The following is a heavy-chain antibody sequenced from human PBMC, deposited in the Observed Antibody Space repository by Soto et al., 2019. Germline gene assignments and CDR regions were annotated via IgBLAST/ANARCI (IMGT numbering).Heavy chain of an antibody. Sequence: KVSCKASGYTFSSYLMHWVRQAPGQGLEWMGIIDPSGGTTTYAQKFQGRVTMTRDTSTSTVYMELSSLRSEDTAVYYCARGDYGDCLDFWGQGTLVTVSS. CDR3: ARGDYGDCLDF. J-gene: IGHJ4*02. CDR2: IDPSGGTT. V-gene: IGHV1-46*03. CDR1: GYTFSSYL. D-gene: IGHD4-17*01.